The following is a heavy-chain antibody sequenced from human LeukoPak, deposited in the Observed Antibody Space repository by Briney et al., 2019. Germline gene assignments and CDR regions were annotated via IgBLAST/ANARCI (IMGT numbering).Heavy chain of an antibody. CDR2: IIPIFGTA. CDR1: GYSFTSYW. D-gene: IGHD3-3*01. V-gene: IGHV1-69*01. J-gene: IGHJ6*02. Sequence: KISCKGSGYSFTSYWIGWVRQAPGQGLEWMGGIIPIFGTANYAQKFQGRVTITADESTSTAYMELSSLRSEDTAVYYCARAPYDFWSGYSSSLHGMDVWGQGTTVTVSS. CDR3: ARAPYDFWSGYSSSLHGMDV.